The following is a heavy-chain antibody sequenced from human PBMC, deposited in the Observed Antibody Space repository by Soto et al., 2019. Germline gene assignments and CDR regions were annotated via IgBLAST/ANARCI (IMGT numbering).Heavy chain of an antibody. CDR1: GGTFSRYT. J-gene: IGHJ5*02. CDR3: ARVPPPITVAGSHWFDP. CDR2: IIPIFGTA. Sequence: SVKVSCKASGGTFSRYTITWVRQAPGLGLEWMGGIIPIFGTANYAQKFQGRVTITADKSTSTAYMELSSLRSEDTAVYFCARVPPPITVAGSHWFDPWGQGTLVTVSS. V-gene: IGHV1-69*06. D-gene: IGHD6-19*01.